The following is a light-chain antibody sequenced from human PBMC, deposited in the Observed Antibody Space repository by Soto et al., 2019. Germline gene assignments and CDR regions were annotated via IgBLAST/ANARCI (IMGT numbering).Light chain of an antibody. CDR3: QHYGSSPPIT. CDR1: QTVSSNH. CDR2: GAS. V-gene: IGKV3-20*01. J-gene: IGKJ5*01. Sequence: EVVLTQSPGTLPLSPGERATLSCRASQTVSSNHLIWYQQKPGQAPTLLIYGASSRATGIPDRFSGSAYGTDFTLTISKLEPEDFAVYYCQHYGSSPPITFGQGTRLEIK.